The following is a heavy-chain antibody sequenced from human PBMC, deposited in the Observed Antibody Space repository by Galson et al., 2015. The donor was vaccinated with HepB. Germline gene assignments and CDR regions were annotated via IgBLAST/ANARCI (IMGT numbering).Heavy chain of an antibody. J-gene: IGHJ4*02. D-gene: IGHD6-13*01. CDR3: ARTPKAIAAAGKGGPIDY. CDR2: IRSSSSYI. CDR1: GFTFNSYN. V-gene: IGHV3-21*01. Sequence: SLRLSCAASGFTFNSYNMNWVRQAPGKGLEWVSSIRSSSSYISYAASVKGRFTISRDHAKNSLYLQMNSLGAEDTAVYYCARTPKAIAAAGKGGPIDYWGQGTLVTVSS.